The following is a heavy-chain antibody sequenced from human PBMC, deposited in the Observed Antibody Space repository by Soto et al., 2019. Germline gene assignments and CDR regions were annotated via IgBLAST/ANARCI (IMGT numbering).Heavy chain of an antibody. CDR2: IIPIFGTA. CDR3: AVSSITMIVVVINSYFDY. Sequence: ASVKVSCKASGGTFSSYAISWVRQAPGQGLEWMGGIIPIFGTANYAQKFQGRVTITADKSTSTAYMELSSLRSEDTAVYYCAVSSITMIVVVINSYFDYWGQGTLVTSPQ. CDR1: GGTFSSYA. V-gene: IGHV1-69*06. D-gene: IGHD3-22*01. J-gene: IGHJ4*02.